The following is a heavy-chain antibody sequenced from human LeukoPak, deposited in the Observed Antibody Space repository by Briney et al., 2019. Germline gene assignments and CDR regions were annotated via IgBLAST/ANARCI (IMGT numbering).Heavy chain of an antibody. J-gene: IGHJ5*02. Sequence: PSETLSLTCTVSGGSISTYYWTWIRQPAGKGPEWIGRVSTTDTAIYNPSLGTRVTVSIDTSKNQFSLKLSSVTAADTAVYYCARESVPAGTRWFDPWGQGTLVTVSS. CDR3: ARESVPAGTRWFDP. V-gene: IGHV4-4*07. CDR2: VSTTDTA. CDR1: GGSISTYY. D-gene: IGHD2-2*01.